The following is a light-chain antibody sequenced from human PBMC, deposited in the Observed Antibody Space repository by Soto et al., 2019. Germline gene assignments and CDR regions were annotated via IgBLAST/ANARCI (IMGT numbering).Light chain of an antibody. V-gene: IGKV3-15*01. J-gene: IGKJ2*01. CDR3: QQYNDWPPKYT. CDR2: DAS. CDR1: QSVSSN. Sequence: EIVMTQSPATLSLSPGERATLSCRASQSVSSNLAWYQQKPGQAPRLLIYDASTRATGIPARISGSGSRTAFTLTINSMQSEDFAVYYCQQYNDWPPKYTFGQGKKLEIK.